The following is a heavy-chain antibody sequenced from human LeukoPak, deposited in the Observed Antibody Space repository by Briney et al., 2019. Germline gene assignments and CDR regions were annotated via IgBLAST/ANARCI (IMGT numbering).Heavy chain of an antibody. CDR1: GFTFSSYG. J-gene: IGHJ4*02. D-gene: IGHD6-19*01. CDR2: ITGSGGNT. V-gene: IGHV3-23*01. CDR3: AKTPGRGFYSSGWYVDY. Sequence: GGSLRLSCAASGFTFSSYGMHWVRQAPGKGLEWVSAITGSGGNTYYADSVKGRFTISRDNSKNTLYLQMNSLRAEDTAVYYCAKTPGRGFYSSGWYVDYWGQGTLVTVSS.